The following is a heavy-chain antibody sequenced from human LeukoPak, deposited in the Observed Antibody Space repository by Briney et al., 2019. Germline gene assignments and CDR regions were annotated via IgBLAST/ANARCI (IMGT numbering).Heavy chain of an antibody. CDR3: ARPTWTNYMDV. V-gene: IGHV3-48*03. D-gene: IGHD3/OR15-3a*01. CDR1: GFTLSSSE. J-gene: IGHJ6*03. Sequence: GGSLRLSCAASGFTLSSSEMNWVRQAPGKGLEWVSYISRSGSTIFYADSVKGRFTISRDNAKNSVSLQMNSLRAEDTAVYFCARPTWTNYMDVWGKETAVT. CDR2: ISRSGSTI.